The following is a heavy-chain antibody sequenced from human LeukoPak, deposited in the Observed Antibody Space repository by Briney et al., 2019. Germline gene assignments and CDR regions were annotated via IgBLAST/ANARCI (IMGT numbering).Heavy chain of an antibody. CDR1: GGSISSYY. CDR2: IYYSGST. CDR3: ARRSTFENFFDY. J-gene: IGHJ4*02. V-gene: IGHV4-59*08. Sequence: PSETLSLTCTVSGGSISSYYWSWIRQPPGKGLEWIGHIYYSGSTNYNPSLKSRVTMSVDTSNRQLSLKLSSLTAADSAVYCCARRSTFENFFDYWGQGTPVTVSS. D-gene: IGHD3-10*01.